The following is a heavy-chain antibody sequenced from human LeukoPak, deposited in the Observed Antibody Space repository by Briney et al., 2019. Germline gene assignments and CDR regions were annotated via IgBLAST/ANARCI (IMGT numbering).Heavy chain of an antibody. CDR1: GGTFSSYA. CDR3: ARAPCVLGIDAFDI. J-gene: IGHJ3*02. CDR2: IIPIFGTA. Sequence: SVKVSCKASGGTFSSYAISWVRQAPGQGLEWMGGIIPIFGTANYAQKFQGRVTITTDESTSTAYMELSSLRSEDTAVYYCARAPCVLGIDAFDIWGQGTMVTVSS. V-gene: IGHV1-69*05. D-gene: IGHD7-27*01.